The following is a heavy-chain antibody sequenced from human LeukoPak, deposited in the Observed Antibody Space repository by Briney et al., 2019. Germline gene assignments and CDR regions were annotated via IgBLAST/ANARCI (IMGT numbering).Heavy chain of an antibody. D-gene: IGHD2-15*01. CDR3: AKEGDWYCSGGSCAVDY. Sequence: GRSLRLSCAASGFTFSSYGMHWVRQAPGKGLEWVAVISYDGSNKYYADSVKGRFAIPRDNSKNTLYLQMNSLRAEDTAVYYCAKEGDWYCSGGSCAVDYWGQGTLVTVSS. J-gene: IGHJ4*02. V-gene: IGHV3-30*18. CDR1: GFTFSSYG. CDR2: ISYDGSNK.